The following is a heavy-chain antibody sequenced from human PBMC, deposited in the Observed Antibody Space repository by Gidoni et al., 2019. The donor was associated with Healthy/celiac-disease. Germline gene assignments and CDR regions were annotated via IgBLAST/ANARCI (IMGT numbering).Heavy chain of an antibody. Sequence: QVQLQQWGAGLLKPSETLSLTCAVYGGSFSGYYWSWIRQPPGKGLEWIGEINHSGSTNYNPSLKSRVTISVDTSKNQLSLKLSSVTAADTAVYYCARGLKDIVVVVAATHYFDYWGQGTLVTVSS. J-gene: IGHJ4*02. V-gene: IGHV4-34*01. CDR2: INHSGST. CDR1: GGSFSGYY. D-gene: IGHD2-15*01. CDR3: ARGLKDIVVVVAATHYFDY.